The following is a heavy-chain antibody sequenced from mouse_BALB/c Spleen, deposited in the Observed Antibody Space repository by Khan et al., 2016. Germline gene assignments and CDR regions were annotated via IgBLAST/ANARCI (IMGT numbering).Heavy chain of an antibody. V-gene: IGHV5-4*02. CDR3: AREGLRRGFAY. Sequence: EVALVESGGGLVKPGGSLKLSCAASGFTFSDYYMYWVRQTPEKRLEWVATISDGGSYTYYPDSVKVRFTISRDNAKNNLYLQMSSLKSEDTAMYYCAREGLRRGFAYWGQGTLVTVSA. CDR2: ISDGGSYT. CDR1: GFTFSDYY. D-gene: IGHD2-4*01. J-gene: IGHJ3*01.